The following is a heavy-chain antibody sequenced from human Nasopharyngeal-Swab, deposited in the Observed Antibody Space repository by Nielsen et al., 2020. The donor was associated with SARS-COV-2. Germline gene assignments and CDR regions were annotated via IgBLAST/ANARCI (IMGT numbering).Heavy chain of an antibody. J-gene: IGHJ3*01. CDR1: GVTFSDYY. CDR2: VYSGGST. V-gene: IGHV3-53*01. D-gene: IGHD3-3*01. Sequence: SGAASGVTFSDYYMAWVRQAPGMGLEWVSVVYSGGSTFYADSVKGRFTISRDNSKNTLYLQMNNLRPEDTAMYYCASPVFGVVSDAFDLWGQGTMVTVSS. CDR3: ASPVFGVVSDAFDL.